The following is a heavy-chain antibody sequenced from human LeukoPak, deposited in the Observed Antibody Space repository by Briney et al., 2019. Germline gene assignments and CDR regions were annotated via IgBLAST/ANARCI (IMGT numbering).Heavy chain of an antibody. CDR3: ARDDYGDYDFDY. Sequence: PGGSLRLSCAASGFTFSIYSMNWVRQAPGKGLEWVSFISSSSTTISYADSVKGRFTISRDNAKNSLFLQMNSLRAEDTAVYYCARDDYGDYDFDYWGQGTLVAVSS. V-gene: IGHV3-48*01. J-gene: IGHJ4*02. CDR1: GFTFSIYS. D-gene: IGHD4-17*01. CDR2: ISSSSTTI.